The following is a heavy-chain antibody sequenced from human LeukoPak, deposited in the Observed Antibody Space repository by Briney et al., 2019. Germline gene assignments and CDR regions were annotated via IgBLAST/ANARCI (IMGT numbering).Heavy chain of an antibody. V-gene: IGHV5-51*01. D-gene: IGHD6-19*01. CDR3: ARRRSYSSGWDT. Sequence: GESLKISCKASGYGFTSNWIGWVRQMPGKGLEWMGIIYPPDSESRYSPSFQGQVSFSADKSITTAYLQWSSLKASDTAMYYCARRRSYSSGWDTWGQGTLVTVSS. J-gene: IGHJ4*02. CDR1: GYGFTSNW. CDR2: IYPPDSES.